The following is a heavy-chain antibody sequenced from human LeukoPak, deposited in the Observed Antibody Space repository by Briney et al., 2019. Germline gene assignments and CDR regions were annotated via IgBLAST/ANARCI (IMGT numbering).Heavy chain of an antibody. CDR1: GFTFSSYV. CDR2: ISGRGSST. V-gene: IGHV3-23*01. J-gene: IGHJ6*02. Sequence: GGSLRLSCTASGFTFSSYVMSWVRQAPGKGLERVSDISGRGSSTSYVDSVKGRFTISRDNAKNSLYLQMNSLRAEDTAVYYCARDGKGWNDLSRGYYYYGMDVWGQGTTVTVSS. D-gene: IGHD1-1*01. CDR3: ARDGKGWNDLSRGYYYYGMDV.